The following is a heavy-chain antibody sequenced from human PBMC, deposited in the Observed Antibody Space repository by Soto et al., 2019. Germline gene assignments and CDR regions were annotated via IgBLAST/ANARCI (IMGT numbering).Heavy chain of an antibody. J-gene: IGHJ5*02. V-gene: IGHV5-51*01. CDR2: IYPGDSDT. CDR1: GYSFTSYW. D-gene: IGHD3-22*01. CDR3: ARVYLITTICEPCFLS. Sequence: GESRKISCTGFGYSFTSYWIGGVRQLPGKGLEWMGIIYPGDSDTRYSPSFQGQVTISADKSITTAYLQWSSLKASDTAMYYCARVYLITTICEPCFLSCGQATLRTV.